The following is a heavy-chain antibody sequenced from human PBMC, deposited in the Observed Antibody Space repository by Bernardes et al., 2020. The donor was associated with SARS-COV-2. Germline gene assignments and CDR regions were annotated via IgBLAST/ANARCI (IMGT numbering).Heavy chain of an antibody. CDR2: IYSSGCS. CDR1: GSSISSSNYY. V-gene: IGHV4-39*01. D-gene: IGHD2-21*02. CDR3: AGSSCGIDCYIGGLRSWDYGMDV. Sequence: SESLSLTCTFSGSSISSSNYYWGWIRQPPGKGLEWIGSIYSSGCSYYNPSLQSRVRGSVYTSKNQFSLRLSFVTAADTAVYYCAGSSCGIDCYIGGLRSWDYGMDVWGQGTTVTVSS. J-gene: IGHJ6*02.